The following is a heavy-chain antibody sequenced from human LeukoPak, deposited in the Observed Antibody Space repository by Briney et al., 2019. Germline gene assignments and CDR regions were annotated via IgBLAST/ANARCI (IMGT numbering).Heavy chain of an antibody. CDR1: GGSFSGYY. Sequence: SETLSLTCAVYGGSFSGYYWSWIRRPPGKGLEWIGEINHSGSTNYNPSLKSRVTISVDTSKNQFSLKLSSVTAADTAVYYCARHGTVDRPRWFDPWGQGTLVTVSS. D-gene: IGHD1-1*01. V-gene: IGHV4-34*01. CDR3: ARHGTVDRPRWFDP. CDR2: INHSGST. J-gene: IGHJ5*02.